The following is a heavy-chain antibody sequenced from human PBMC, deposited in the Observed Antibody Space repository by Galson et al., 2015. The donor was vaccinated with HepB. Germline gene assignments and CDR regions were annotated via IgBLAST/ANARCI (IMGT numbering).Heavy chain of an antibody. V-gene: IGHV3-7*01. D-gene: IGHD1-26*01. CDR3: ARRSGSYFAVILGRFDY. CDR1: GFTFSSYW. CDR2: IKQDGNEK. J-gene: IGHJ4*02. Sequence: SLRLSCAASGFTFSSYWMSWVRQAPGKGLEWVANIKQDGNEKYYVDSVKGRFTISRDNAKNSLYLQMNSLRAEDTAVYYCARRSGSYFAVILGRFDYWGQGTLVTISS.